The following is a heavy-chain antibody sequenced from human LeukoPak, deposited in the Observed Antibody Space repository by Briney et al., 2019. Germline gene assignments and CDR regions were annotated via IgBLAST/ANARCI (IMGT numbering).Heavy chain of an antibody. CDR3: VRDGPNSSGIGWFDP. CDR2: IYYGGST. CDR1: GGSISSYY. V-gene: IGHV4-59*01. D-gene: IGHD6-19*01. J-gene: IGHJ5*02. Sequence: SETLSLTCTVSGGSISSYYWNWIRQPPGKGPEWIGYIYYGGSTNYNPSLKSRVTISVDTSKNQFSLKLSSVTAADTAVYYLVRDGPNSSGIGWFDPWGQGTLVTVSS.